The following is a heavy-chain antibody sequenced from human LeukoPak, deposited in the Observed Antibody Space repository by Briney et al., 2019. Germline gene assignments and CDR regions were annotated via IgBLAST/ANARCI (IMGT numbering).Heavy chain of an antibody. CDR1: GFTFSSYS. D-gene: IGHD2-15*01. CDR2: ISSSSSTI. Sequence: PGGFLRLSCAASGFTFSSYSMYWVRQAPGKGLEWVSYISSSSSTIYYADSVKGRFTISRDNAKNSLYLQMNSLRAEDTAVYYCARDHCSGGSCFPRYYYYYGMDVWGQGTTVTVSS. CDR3: ARDHCSGGSCFPRYYYYYGMDV. J-gene: IGHJ6*02. V-gene: IGHV3-48*01.